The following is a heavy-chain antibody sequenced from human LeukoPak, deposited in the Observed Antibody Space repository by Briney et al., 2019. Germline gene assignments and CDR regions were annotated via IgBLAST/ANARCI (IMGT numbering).Heavy chain of an antibody. J-gene: IGHJ4*02. CDR2: INHSGST. D-gene: IGHD3-3*01. CDR3: ARRQGLRFLEWLHKYFDY. Sequence: SETLSLTCTVSGGSISGYYWSWIRQPPGKGLEWVGEINHSGSTNYNPSLKSRVTISVDTSKNQFSLKLSSVTAADTAVYYCARRQGLRFLEWLHKYFDYWGQGTLVTVSS. V-gene: IGHV4-34*01. CDR1: GGSISGYY.